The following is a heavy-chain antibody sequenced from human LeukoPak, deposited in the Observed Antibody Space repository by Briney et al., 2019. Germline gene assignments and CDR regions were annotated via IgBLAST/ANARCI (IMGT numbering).Heavy chain of an antibody. D-gene: IGHD3-22*01. Sequence: GGSLRLSCAASGFTFSSYAMHWVRQAPGKGLEWVAVISYDGSNKYYADSVKGRFTISGDNSKNTLYLQMNSLRAEDTAVYYCARDSDDSSGYYYVLHYWGQGTLVTVSS. CDR3: ARDSDDSSGYYYVLHY. CDR2: ISYDGSNK. J-gene: IGHJ4*02. CDR1: GFTFSSYA. V-gene: IGHV3-30*04.